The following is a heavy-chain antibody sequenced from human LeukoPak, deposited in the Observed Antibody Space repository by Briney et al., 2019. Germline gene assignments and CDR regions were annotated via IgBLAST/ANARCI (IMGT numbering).Heavy chain of an antibody. J-gene: IGHJ3*02. Sequence: GSLRLSCAASGFTVSSNYMSWVRQAPGKGLEWIGYIYYSGSTNYNPSLKSRVTISVDTSKNQFSLKLSSVTAADTAVYYCASAVDSSGYRFFIDAFDIWGQGTMVTVSS. CDR3: ASAVDSSGYRFFIDAFDI. CDR1: GFTVSSNY. CDR2: IYYSGST. D-gene: IGHD3-22*01. V-gene: IGHV4-59*02.